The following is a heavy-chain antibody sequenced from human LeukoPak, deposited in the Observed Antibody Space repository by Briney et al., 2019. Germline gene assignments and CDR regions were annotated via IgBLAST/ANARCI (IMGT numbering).Heavy chain of an antibody. Sequence: GGSLRLSYAASGFTFSSYWMHWVRQTPGKGLVWVSRINSDGINTDYADSVKGRSTISRDNAKNSLHLQMNSLRAEDTGVYYCAKDRGNDYGVFDYWGQGILVTVSS. J-gene: IGHJ4*02. CDR2: INSDGINT. CDR3: AKDRGNDYGVFDY. V-gene: IGHV3-74*01. D-gene: IGHD4-17*01. CDR1: GFTFSSYW.